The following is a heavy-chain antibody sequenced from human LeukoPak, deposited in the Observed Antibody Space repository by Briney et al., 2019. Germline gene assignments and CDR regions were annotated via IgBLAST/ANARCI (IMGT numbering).Heavy chain of an antibody. CDR2: IIPIFGTA. V-gene: IGHV1-69*05. CDR1: GGTFSSYA. J-gene: IGHJ6*03. Sequence: GASVKVSCKASGGTFSSYAISWVRQAPGQGLEWMGGIIPIFGTANYAQKFQGRVTMTTDTSTSTAYMELRSLRSDDTAVYYCARPYYDFWSGYYGYYYYYMDVWGKGTTVTVSS. CDR3: ARPYYDFWSGYYGYYYYYMDV. D-gene: IGHD3-3*01.